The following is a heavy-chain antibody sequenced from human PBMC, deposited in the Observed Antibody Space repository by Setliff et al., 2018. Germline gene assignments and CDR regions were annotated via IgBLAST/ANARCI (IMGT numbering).Heavy chain of an antibody. D-gene: IGHD2-2*02. V-gene: IGHV4-34*01. CDR3: ARDRQYCSSPTCYSSYFYYYGMDV. CDR2: IYHSGST. Sequence: KPSETLSLTCAIYGQSFSDYYWSWVRQPPGKGLEWIGEIYHSGSTNYNPSLKSRVTISVDTSKNQFSLKLSSVTAADTAVYYCARDRQYCSSPTCYSSYFYYYGMDVWGQGTTVTSP. J-gene: IGHJ6*02. CDR1: GQSFSDYY.